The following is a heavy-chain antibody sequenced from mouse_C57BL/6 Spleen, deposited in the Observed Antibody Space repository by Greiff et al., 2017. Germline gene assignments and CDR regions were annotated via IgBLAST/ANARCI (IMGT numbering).Heavy chain of an antibody. CDR2: IGGDGSN. CDR1: GFSLTSYG. Sequence: QVQLMQSGPGLVAPSQSLSITCAVSGFSLTSYGVSWVRQPPGKGLEWLGVIGGDGSNNYHSALIARLSISKDNYNSKVFLKLNSLHNDDTATYYCSKDDYDGYYYAMDDGGHVTSVTAS. CDR3: SKDDYDGYYYAMDD. J-gene: IGHJ4*01. D-gene: IGHD2-4*01. V-gene: IGHV2-3*01.